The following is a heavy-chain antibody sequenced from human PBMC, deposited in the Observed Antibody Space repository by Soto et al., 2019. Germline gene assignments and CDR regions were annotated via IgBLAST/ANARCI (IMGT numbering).Heavy chain of an antibody. J-gene: IGHJ6*02. CDR1: GFTFSSYA. Sequence: GGSLRLSCAASGFTFSSYAMSWVRQAPGKGLEWVSSISGSVVSRYYADSVKGRFTISRDNSKNTLYLQMNSLRAEDRAVYYCAKGSSSGWAYYYYGMDVWGQGTTVTVS. D-gene: IGHD3-22*01. V-gene: IGHV3-23*01. CDR2: ISGSVVSR. CDR3: AKGSSSGWAYYYYGMDV.